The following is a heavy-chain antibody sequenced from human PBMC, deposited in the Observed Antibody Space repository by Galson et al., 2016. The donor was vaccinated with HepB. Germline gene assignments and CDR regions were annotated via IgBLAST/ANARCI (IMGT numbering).Heavy chain of an antibody. V-gene: IGHV4-39*01. CDR1: GGSISRSSYY. Sequence: TLSLTCAVSGGSISRSSYYWAWIRQPPGLGLEWIGSIYYSGSTYYNQSLKRRVTISGHTSKNQFSLKVSSVTAADTAVYDCAIIWDASGWFDYWGQGTVVTVSS. CDR2: IYYSGST. CDR3: AIIWDASGWFDY. D-gene: IGHD6-19*01. J-gene: IGHJ4*02.